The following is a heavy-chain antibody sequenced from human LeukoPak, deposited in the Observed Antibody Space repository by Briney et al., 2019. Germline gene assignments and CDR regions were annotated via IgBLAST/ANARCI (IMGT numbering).Heavy chain of an antibody. CDR1: GFTFSSYW. CDR2: IKEDGSAK. Sequence: GGSLRLSCAASGFTFSSYWMSWVRQAPGKGLEWVANIKEDGSAKYSVDSVKGRFTISRDNSENTLYLQMNSLRVEDTAVYYCAREVGGGASGQWGQGTLVTVSS. V-gene: IGHV3-7*01. J-gene: IGHJ4*02. CDR3: AREVGGGASGQ. D-gene: IGHD3-16*01.